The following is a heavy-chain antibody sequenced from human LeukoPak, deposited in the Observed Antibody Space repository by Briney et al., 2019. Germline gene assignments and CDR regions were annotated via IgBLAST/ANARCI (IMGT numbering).Heavy chain of an antibody. CDR1: GFTFSSYA. D-gene: IGHD6-13*01. Sequence: GGSLRLSCAASGFTFSSYAMSWVRQAPGKGLEWVSAISGSGGSTYYADSVKGRFTISRDNSKNTLYLQMNSLRAEDTAVYYCAKVGPVIAAAVVVAFDIWGQGTMVTVSS. V-gene: IGHV3-23*01. CDR2: ISGSGGST. CDR3: AKVGPVIAAAVVVAFDI. J-gene: IGHJ3*02.